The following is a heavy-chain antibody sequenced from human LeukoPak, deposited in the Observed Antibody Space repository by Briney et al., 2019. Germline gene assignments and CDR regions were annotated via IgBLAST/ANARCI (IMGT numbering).Heavy chain of an antibody. J-gene: IGHJ4*02. CDR2: IYPGDSDT. Sequence: GESLKISCKGSGYSFTSCWISWVRQMPGKGLEWMGIIYPGDSDTRYSPSFQGRVTISADKSISTAYLQWSSLKASDTAMYYCASLAHRGIVVVPPALDYINYWGQGTLVTVSS. CDR1: GYSFTSCW. D-gene: IGHD2-2*01. CDR3: ASLAHRGIVVVPPALDYINY. V-gene: IGHV5-51*01.